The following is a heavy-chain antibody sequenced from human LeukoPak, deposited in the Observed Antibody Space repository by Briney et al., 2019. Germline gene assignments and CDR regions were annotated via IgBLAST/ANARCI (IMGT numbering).Heavy chain of an antibody. CDR2: ISGSGGST. Sequence: PGGSLRLSCAASGFTFSSYAMSWVRQAPGKGLEWISAISGSGGSTYYADSVKGRFTISRDNSKNTLYLQMNSLRAEDTAVYYCAKSSGYSYGEPFDYWGQGTLVTVSS. J-gene: IGHJ4*02. CDR1: GFTFSSYA. CDR3: AKSSGYSYGEPFDY. V-gene: IGHV3-23*01. D-gene: IGHD5-18*01.